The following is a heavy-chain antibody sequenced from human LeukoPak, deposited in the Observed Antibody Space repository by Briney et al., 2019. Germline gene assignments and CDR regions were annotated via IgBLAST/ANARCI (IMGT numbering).Heavy chain of an antibody. CDR1: GFSFDDYG. D-gene: IGHD3-22*01. J-gene: IGHJ4*02. CDR2: INWNGGST. CDR3: ARGRGSSGYYNPAFDF. V-gene: IGHV3-20*04. Sequence: PGGSLRLSCAASGFSFDDYGMSWVRQAPGKGLEWVSGINWNGGSTGYADSVKGRFTISRDNSKNMLYLQMGSLRVEDMAVYYCARGRGSSGYYNPAFDFWGQGTLVTVSS.